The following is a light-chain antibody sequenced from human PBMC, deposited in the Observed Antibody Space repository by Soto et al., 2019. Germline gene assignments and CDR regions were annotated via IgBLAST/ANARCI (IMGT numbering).Light chain of an antibody. CDR3: QVWDSSSDV. CDR2: DDD. J-gene: IGLJ1*01. Sequence: SYELTQPPSVSVAPGQTARIPCGGNSIGRKSVHWYQQKPGQAPVLVVYDDDDRPSGIPERISGSNSGNTATLTISRVEAGDEADYYCQVWDSSSDVFGTGTKVTVL. CDR1: SIGRKS. V-gene: IGLV3-21*02.